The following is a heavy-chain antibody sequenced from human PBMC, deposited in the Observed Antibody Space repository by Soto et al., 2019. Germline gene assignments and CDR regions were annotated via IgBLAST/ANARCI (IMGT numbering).Heavy chain of an antibody. D-gene: IGHD6-19*01. CDR2: ISAYNGNT. V-gene: IGHV1-18*04. CDR3: ARFGIAVSTNRFDP. Sequence: ASVKVSCKASGYTFTSYVISWVLQAPGQGLEWMGWISAYNGNTNYAQKLQGRVTMTTDTSTSTAYMELSSLRSEDTAVYYCARFGIAVSTNRFDPRGQGTLVTVSS. CDR1: GYTFTSYV. J-gene: IGHJ5*02.